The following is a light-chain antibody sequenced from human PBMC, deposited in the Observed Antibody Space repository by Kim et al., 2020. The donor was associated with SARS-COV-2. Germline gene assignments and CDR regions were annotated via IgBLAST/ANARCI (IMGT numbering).Light chain of an antibody. CDR1: SSDVGGSDY. CDR3: SSYSYTHTLV. J-gene: IGLJ2*01. V-gene: IGLV2-14*03. Sequence: QSALTQPASVSGSPGQSISISCTGSSSDVGGSDYVAWYQQHPGKAPQLMIFDVHRRHSGVSERFSGSKSGNTASLTISWLQPEDEADYFCSSYSYTHTLVFGGGTKVTVL. CDR2: DVH.